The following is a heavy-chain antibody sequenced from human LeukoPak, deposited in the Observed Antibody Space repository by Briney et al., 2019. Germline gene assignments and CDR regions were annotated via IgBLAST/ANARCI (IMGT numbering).Heavy chain of an antibody. V-gene: IGHV3-7*04. CDR2: IKQDGSEK. D-gene: IGHD3-10*01. Sequence: PGGSLGLSCAASVFTFSSYAMSCGRQAPGKGLEWVANIKQDGSEKYYVDSVKGRFTISRDNAKNSLYLQMNSLRAEDTAVYYCARYNPPLLYGSGYYYGMDVWGQGTTVTVSS. J-gene: IGHJ6*02. CDR3: ARYNPPLLYGSGYYYGMDV. CDR1: VFTFSSYA.